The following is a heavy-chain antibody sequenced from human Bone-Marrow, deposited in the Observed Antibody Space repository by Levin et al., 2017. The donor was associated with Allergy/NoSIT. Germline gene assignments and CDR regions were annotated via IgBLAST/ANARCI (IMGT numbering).Heavy chain of an antibody. J-gene: IGHJ4*02. CDR3: ARSGSNIALDY. V-gene: IGHV3-30-3*01. D-gene: IGHD1-26*01. CDR2: VSHDGSKT. Sequence: GGSLRLSCAASGISFTIFAMHWVRQAPGKGLEWVAAVSHDGSKTSLADSVKGRFTVSRDNSKNTLSLEMNSLRTEDTALYYCARSGSNIALDYWGQGTLVTVSS. CDR1: GISFTIFA.